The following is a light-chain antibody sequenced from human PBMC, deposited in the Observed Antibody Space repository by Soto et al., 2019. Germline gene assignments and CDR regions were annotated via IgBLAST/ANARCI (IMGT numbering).Light chain of an antibody. CDR3: MHATLFPL. CDR2: LGS. J-gene: IGKJ1*01. V-gene: IGKV2-28*01. Sequence: DIVMTQSPLSLPVTPGEPASISCRSSQSLLHSNGYNYLDWYLQKPGQSPQLLIYLGSNRASGVPDRFSGSGAGTDFTLKISRVEAEDVGVYYCMHATLFPLFGQGTKVDNK. CDR1: QSLLHSNGYNY.